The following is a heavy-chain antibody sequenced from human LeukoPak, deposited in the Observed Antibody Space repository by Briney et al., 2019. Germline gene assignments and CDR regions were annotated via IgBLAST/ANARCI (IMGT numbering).Heavy chain of an antibody. D-gene: IGHD2-15*01. CDR2: ISTSSTTI. CDR1: GFPFNDYY. Sequence: GGSLRLSCAASGFPFNDYYMSWIRQAPGKGLEWLSYISTSSTTIFYADSVKGRFTISRDNAKNSLYLQMNSLRAEDTAVYYCARAPNLGYCSGGSCYSVLPDYWGQGTLVTVSS. V-gene: IGHV3-11*04. J-gene: IGHJ4*02. CDR3: ARAPNLGYCSGGSCYSVLPDY.